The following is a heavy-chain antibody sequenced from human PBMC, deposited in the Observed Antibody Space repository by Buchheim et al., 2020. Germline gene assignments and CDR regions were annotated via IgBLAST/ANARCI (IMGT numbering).Heavy chain of an antibody. CDR2: IYYGGST. V-gene: IGHV4-31*03. CDR1: GASISGGGHY. CDR3: ARVEGLGGIVVQAFDN. D-gene: IGHD3-22*01. Sequence: QAQLQESGPGLVKPSQTLSLTCTVSGASISGGGHYWGWIRQHPGKGLEWIGDIYYGGSTYYNPSLKSRVTISVDTSKNQFYLKLNSVTGADTAVYYCARVEGLGGIVVQAFDNWGQGTL. J-gene: IGHJ4*02.